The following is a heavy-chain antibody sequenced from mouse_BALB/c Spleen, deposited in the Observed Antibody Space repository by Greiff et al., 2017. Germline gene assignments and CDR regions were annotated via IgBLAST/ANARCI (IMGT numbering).Heavy chain of an antibody. J-gene: IGHJ3*01. CDR3: YGYDRFAY. CDR1: GYSITSGYY. Sequence: DVKLQESGPGLVKPSQSLSLTCSVTGYSITSGYYWNWIRQFPGNKLEWMGYISYDGSNNYNPSLKNRISITRDTSKNQFFLKLNSVTTEDTATYYFYGYDRFAYWGQGTLVTVSA. V-gene: IGHV3-6*02. D-gene: IGHD2-2*01. CDR2: ISYDGSN.